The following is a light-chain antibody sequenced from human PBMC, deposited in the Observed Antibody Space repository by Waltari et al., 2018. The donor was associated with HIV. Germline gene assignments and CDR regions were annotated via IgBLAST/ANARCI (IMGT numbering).Light chain of an antibody. CDR2: VGTNGSH. CDR1: RRHNNSA. V-gene: IGLV4-69*01. J-gene: IGLJ3*02. CDR3: QTWDTGIQV. Sequence: QVVLTQSHSASASLGAWVKLTCTLSRRHNNSAIAWHQQQPEKGPRYLLRVGTNGSHIKGVGIPARFSSSSSGTERCLIISSLQSEDEADYYCQTWDTGIQVFGGGTKLTVL.